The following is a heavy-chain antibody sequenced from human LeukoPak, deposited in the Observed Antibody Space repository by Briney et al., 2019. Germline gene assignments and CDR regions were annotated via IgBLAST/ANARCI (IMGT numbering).Heavy chain of an antibody. CDR2: VYYIGST. J-gene: IGHJ4*02. Sequence: PSETLSLTCTVSGGSISSSSYDWGWIRQPPGKGLEWIGRVYYIGSTYSNPSLKSRVTISVDASKNQFSLKLSSVTAADTAVYYCARASALRGYSYGYQPFDYWGQGTLVTVSS. CDR1: GGSISSSSYD. D-gene: IGHD5-18*01. CDR3: ARASALRGYSYGYQPFDY. V-gene: IGHV4-39*07.